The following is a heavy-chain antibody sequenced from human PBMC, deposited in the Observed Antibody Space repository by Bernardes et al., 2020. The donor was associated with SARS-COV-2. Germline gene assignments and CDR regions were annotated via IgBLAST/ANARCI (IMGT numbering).Heavy chain of an antibody. Sequence: AQLKISCKASGYTFTGYYMHWVRQAPGQGLEWMGWINPNSGGTNYAQKFQGRVTMTRDTSISTAYMELSRLRSDDTAVYYCARVGIAAAGMRIYYYYGMDVWGQGTTVTVSS. D-gene: IGHD6-13*01. CDR3: ARVGIAAAGMRIYYYYGMDV. J-gene: IGHJ6*02. V-gene: IGHV1-2*02. CDR1: GYTFTGYY. CDR2: INPNSGGT.